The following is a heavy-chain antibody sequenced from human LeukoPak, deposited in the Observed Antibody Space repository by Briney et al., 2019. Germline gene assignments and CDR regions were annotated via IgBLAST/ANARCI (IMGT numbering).Heavy chain of an antibody. CDR1: GGTFSSYA. J-gene: IGHJ6*03. Sequence: SVKVSCKASGGTFSSYAISWVRHAPGQGLEWMGRIIPIFGTANYAQKFQGRVTITTDESTSTAYMELSSLRSEDTAVYYCARGVCGGDCSPGRGYYYYYYMDVWGKGTTVTVSS. CDR3: ARGVCGGDCSPGRGYYYYYYMDV. D-gene: IGHD2-21*02. CDR2: IIPIFGTA. V-gene: IGHV1-69*05.